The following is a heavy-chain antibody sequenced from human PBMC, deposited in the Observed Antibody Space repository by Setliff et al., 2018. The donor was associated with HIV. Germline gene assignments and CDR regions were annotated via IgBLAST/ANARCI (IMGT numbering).Heavy chain of an antibody. CDR2: IIPILGIA. V-gene: IGHV1-69*10. Sequence: SVKVSCKASGGTFSSYAISWVRQAPGQGLGWMGGIIPILGIANYAQKFQGRVTITADKSTSTAYMELSSLRSEDTAVYYCARVGIQLWYPSYYYYYVDVWGKGTTVTVSS. D-gene: IGHD5-18*01. CDR3: ARVGIQLWYPSYYYYYVDV. J-gene: IGHJ6*03. CDR1: GGTFSSYA.